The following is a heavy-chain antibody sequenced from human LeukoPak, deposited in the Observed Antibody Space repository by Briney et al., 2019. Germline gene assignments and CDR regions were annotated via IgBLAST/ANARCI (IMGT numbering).Heavy chain of an antibody. Sequence: SVKVSCKASGGTFSSYAISWVRQAPGQGLEWMGGIIPIFGTANYAQKFQGRVTITTDESTSTAYMELSSLRSEDTAVYYCARAGNIAAAGPDYWGQGTLVTVSS. CDR1: GGTFSSYA. J-gene: IGHJ4*02. CDR3: ARAGNIAAAGPDY. V-gene: IGHV1-69*05. CDR2: IIPIFGTA. D-gene: IGHD6-13*01.